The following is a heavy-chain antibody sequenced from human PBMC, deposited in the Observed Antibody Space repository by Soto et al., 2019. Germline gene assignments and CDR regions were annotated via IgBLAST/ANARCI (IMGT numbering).Heavy chain of an antibody. J-gene: IGHJ4*02. CDR2: IWYDGSNK. V-gene: IGHV3-33*01. CDR3: ARGELYYDILTGYCAY. D-gene: IGHD3-9*01. CDR1: GFTFSSYG. Sequence: QVQLVESGGGVVQPGRSLRLSCAASGFTFSSYGMHWVRQAPGKGLEWVAVIWYDGSNKYYADSVKGRFTISRDNSKNTLYLQMNSLRAEDTAGYYCARGELYYDILTGYCAYWGQGTLVTVSS.